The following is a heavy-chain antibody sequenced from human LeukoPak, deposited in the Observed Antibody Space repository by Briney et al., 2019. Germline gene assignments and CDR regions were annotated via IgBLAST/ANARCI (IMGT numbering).Heavy chain of an antibody. J-gene: IGHJ4*02. D-gene: IGHD3-22*01. CDR3: ARNYYDSSGYAETFDY. CDR2: IYYSGST. CDR1: GGSISSGGYY. V-gene: IGHV4-31*03. Sequence: SQTLSLTCTVSGGSISSGGYYWSWIRQHPGKGLEWIGYIYYSGSTYYNPSLKSRVTISVDTSKNQFSLKLSSVTAADTAVYYCARNYYDSSGYAETFDYWGQGTLVTVSS.